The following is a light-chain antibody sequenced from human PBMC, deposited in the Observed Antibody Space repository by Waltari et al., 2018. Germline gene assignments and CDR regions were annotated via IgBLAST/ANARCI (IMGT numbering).Light chain of an antibody. J-gene: IGKJ1*01. CDR3: QHYNAYRT. V-gene: IGKV1-5*01. CDR2: AAS. CDR1: QSISTW. Sequence: DIQMTQSPSTLSASVGDRVIITCRASQSISTWLAWYQQKPGKAPKLLIFAASSLQTGVPSGFSGSGSGTEFTLTINSLQPDDFATYYCQHYNAYRTFGQGTKVEIK.